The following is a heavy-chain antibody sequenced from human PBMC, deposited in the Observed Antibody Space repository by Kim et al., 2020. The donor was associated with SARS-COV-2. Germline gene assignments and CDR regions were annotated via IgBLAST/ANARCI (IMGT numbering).Heavy chain of an antibody. CDR2: ISYDGSNK. CDR3: ARDRGLEGATGPFNYYY. CDR1: GFTFSSYA. Sequence: GGSLRLSCAASGFTFSSYAMHWVRQAPGKGLEWVAVISYDGSNKYYADSVKGRFTISRDNSKNTLYLQMNSLRAEDTAVYYCARDRGLEGATGPFNYYY. D-gene: IGHD1-26*01. J-gene: IGHJ6*01. V-gene: IGHV3-30*04.